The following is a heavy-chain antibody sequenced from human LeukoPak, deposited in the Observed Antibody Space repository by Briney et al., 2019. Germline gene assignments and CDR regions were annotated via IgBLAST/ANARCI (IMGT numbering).Heavy chain of an antibody. CDR2: IYSGGST. CDR1: GFSVSNNY. D-gene: IGHD2-21*01. CDR3: ARYSAYHYAMDV. Sequence: GGSVRLSCAASGFSVSNNYMGWVRQAPGKGLEWVSVIYSGGSTHYADSVKGRFTVSRDNSKNTLYVQMNSLRAEDTAVYYCARYSAYHYAMDVWGQGTTVTVSS. J-gene: IGHJ6*02. V-gene: IGHV3-53*01.